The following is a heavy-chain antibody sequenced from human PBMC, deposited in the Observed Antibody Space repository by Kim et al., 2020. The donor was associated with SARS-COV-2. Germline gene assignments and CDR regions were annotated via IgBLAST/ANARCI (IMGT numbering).Heavy chain of an antibody. V-gene: IGHV5-51*01. D-gene: IGHD3-16*01. CDR3: ARSAGPYDYYFDY. Sequence: RYTPSFQGQVTISADQSTTTASLQWGSLKASDTAMYYCARSAGPYDYYFDYWGQGTLVTVSS. J-gene: IGHJ4*02.